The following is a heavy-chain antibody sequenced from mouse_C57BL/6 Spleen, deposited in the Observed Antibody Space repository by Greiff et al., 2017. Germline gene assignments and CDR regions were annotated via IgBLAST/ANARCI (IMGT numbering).Heavy chain of an antibody. CDR1: GFTFSDYY. CDR2: INYDGSST. V-gene: IGHV5-16*01. CDR3: ARGNSLAC. Sequence: DVTLVESEGGLVQPGSSMKLSCTASGFTFSDYYMAWVRQVPEKGLEWVANINYDGSSTYYLDSLKSRFIISRDNAKNILYLQMSSLKSEDTATYYWARGNSLACWGQGTLVTVSA. J-gene: IGHJ3*01.